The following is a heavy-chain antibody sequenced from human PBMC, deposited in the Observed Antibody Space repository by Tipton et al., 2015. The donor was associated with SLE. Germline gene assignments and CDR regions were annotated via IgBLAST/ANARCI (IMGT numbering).Heavy chain of an antibody. CDR3: ARDRGQQLQRGYFQH. D-gene: IGHD6-13*01. J-gene: IGHJ1*01. Sequence: TLSLTCAVYGGSFSGYYWSWIRQPAGKGLEWIGHIYTSGSTNYNPSLKSRVTISVDTSKNQFSLKLSSVTAADTAVYYCARDRGQQLQRGYFQHWGQGTLVTVSS. V-gene: IGHV4-4*07. CDR2: IYTSGST. CDR1: GGSFSGYY.